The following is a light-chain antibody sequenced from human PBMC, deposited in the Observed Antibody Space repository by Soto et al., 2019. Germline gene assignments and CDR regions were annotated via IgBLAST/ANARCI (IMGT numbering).Light chain of an antibody. V-gene: IGKV3-20*01. CDR2: GAS. J-gene: IGKJ1*01. Sequence: EIVLTQSPGTLSLSPGERATLSCRASQSVSSSYLAWYQQKPGQAPRRLIYGASSRATGIPDRFSGSGSGTDFTLTISRLEPEDFAGYYCQQYGSSPWTFGQGTKVDIK. CDR1: QSVSSSY. CDR3: QQYGSSPWT.